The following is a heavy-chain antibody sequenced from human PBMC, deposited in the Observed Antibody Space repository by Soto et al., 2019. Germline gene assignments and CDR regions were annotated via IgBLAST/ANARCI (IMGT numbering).Heavy chain of an antibody. J-gene: IGHJ5*02. CDR2: IYYSGST. Sequence: PSETLSLTCTVSGGSISSGGYYWSWIRQHPGKGLEWIGYIYYSGSTYYNPSLKSRVTISVDTSKNQFSLKLSSVTAADTAVYYCARVNAFVVVVAATATGTFDPWGQGTLVTVSS. CDR1: GGSISSGGYY. V-gene: IGHV4-31*03. D-gene: IGHD2-15*01. CDR3: ARVNAFVVVVAATATGTFDP.